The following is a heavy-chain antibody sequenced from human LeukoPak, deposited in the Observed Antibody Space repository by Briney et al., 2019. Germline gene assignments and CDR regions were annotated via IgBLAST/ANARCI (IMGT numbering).Heavy chain of an antibody. CDR1: GGSISSYY. V-gene: IGHV4-59*01. J-gene: IGHJ4*02. Sequence: PSETLSLTCTVSGGSISSYYWSWIRQPPGKGLEWIGYIYYSGSTNYNPSLKSRVTISVDTSKNQFSLKLSSVTAADTAVYYCARAIWDYDSSGYPDYWGQGTLVTVSS. D-gene: IGHD3-22*01. CDR3: ARAIWDYDSSGYPDY. CDR2: IYYSGST.